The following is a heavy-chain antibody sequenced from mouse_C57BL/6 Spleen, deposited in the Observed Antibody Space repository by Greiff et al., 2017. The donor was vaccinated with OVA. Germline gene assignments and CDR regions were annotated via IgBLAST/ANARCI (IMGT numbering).Heavy chain of an antibody. D-gene: IGHD2-4*01. J-gene: IGHJ3*01. V-gene: IGHV1-76*01. CDR1: GYTFTDYY. CDR2: IYPGSGNT. Sequence: VQLQQSGAELVRPGASVKLSCKASGYTFTDYYINWVKQRPGQGLEWIARIYPGSGNTYYNEKFKGKATLTAEKSSSTAYMQLSSLTSEDSAVYFCARRDYDYDEGFAYWGQGTLVTVSA. CDR3: ARRDYDYDEGFAY.